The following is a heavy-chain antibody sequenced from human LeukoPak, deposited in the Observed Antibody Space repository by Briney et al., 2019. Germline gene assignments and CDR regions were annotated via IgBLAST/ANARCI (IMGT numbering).Heavy chain of an antibody. Sequence: PGGSLRLSCAASGFTFRDYWMSWVRQAPGKGLEWVANIKEDGSEKHYVDSVKGRFTISRDNAKNSLYLQMNSLRAEDTAVYYCASVVDIVSPFDYWGQGTLVTVSS. CDR1: GFTFRDYW. CDR2: IKEDGSEK. J-gene: IGHJ4*02. CDR3: ASVVDIVSPFDY. D-gene: IGHD5/OR15-5a*01. V-gene: IGHV3-7*03.